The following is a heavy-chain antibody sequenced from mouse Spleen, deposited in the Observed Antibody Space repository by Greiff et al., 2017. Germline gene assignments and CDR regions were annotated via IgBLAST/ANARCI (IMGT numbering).Heavy chain of an antibody. CDR3: ASKGESEDVAY. CDR1: GFSLTSYG. CDR2: IWGGGST. V-gene: IGHV2-6*01. Sequence: QVQLQQSGPGLVAPSQSLSITCTVSGFSLTSYGVDWVRQSPGKGLEWLGVIWGGGSTNYNSALKSRLSISKDNSKSQVFLKMNSLQTDDKAMYYCASKGESEDVAYWGQGTLVTVSA. J-gene: IGHJ3*01.